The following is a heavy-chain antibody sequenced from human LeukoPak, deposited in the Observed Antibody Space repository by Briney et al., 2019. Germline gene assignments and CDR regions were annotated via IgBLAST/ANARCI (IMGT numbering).Heavy chain of an antibody. CDR3: ARGGSSYNDEHEEFDY. D-gene: IGHD3-22*01. J-gene: IGHJ4*02. Sequence: SETLSLTCTVSSGSISDDYWSWIRQPPGKGLEWIGYVYYTGKTSYKPSLESRVTISVDTSKNQFSLTVNSVTAADTAVYYCARGGSSYNDEHEEFDYWGQGTVVTVSS. CDR2: VYYTGKT. CDR1: SGSISDDY. V-gene: IGHV4-59*01.